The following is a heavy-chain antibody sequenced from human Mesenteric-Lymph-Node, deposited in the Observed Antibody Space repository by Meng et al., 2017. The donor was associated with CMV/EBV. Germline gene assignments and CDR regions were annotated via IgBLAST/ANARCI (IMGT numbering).Heavy chain of an antibody. J-gene: IGHJ6*02. CDR1: GFTFSSYA. D-gene: IGHD2-2*01. V-gene: IGHV3-23*01. CDR3: AKGRDCSSTSCYSPYYYYYGMDV. Sequence: GESLKISCAASGFTFSSYAMSWVRQAPGKGLEWVSATSGSGGSTYYADSVKGRFTISRDNSKNTLYLQMNSLRAEDTAVYYCAKGRDCSSTSCYSPYYYYYGMDVWGQGTTVTVSS. CDR2: TSGSGGST.